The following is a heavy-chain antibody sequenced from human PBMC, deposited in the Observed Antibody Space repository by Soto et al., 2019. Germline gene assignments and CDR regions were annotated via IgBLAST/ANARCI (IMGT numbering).Heavy chain of an antibody. D-gene: IGHD1-26*01. J-gene: IGHJ3*02. CDR1: SGSISSSY. Sequence: TLSLTCTVSSGSISSSYWSWIRQPPGKGLEWIGYIHYTGSPNYNPSLKSRVTISVDTSKNQFSLRLTSVTAADTAVYYCSTLRSYAASFHIWGQGTLVTVSS. CDR2: IHYTGSP. CDR3: STLRSYAASFHI. V-gene: IGHV4-59*01.